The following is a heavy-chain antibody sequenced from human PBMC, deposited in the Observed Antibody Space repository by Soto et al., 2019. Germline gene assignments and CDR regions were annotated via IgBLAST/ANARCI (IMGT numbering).Heavy chain of an antibody. D-gene: IGHD2-15*01. CDR3: ASVTGGGGYYYYGMDV. CDR2: INHSGST. J-gene: IGHJ6*02. CDR1: GGSFSGYY. V-gene: IGHV4-34*01. Sequence: QVQLQQWGAGLLKPSETLSLTCAVYGGSFSGYYWSWIRQPPGKGLEWIGEINHSGSTNYNPSLKSRFTITVDTSKNQFSLKLGFVPAPDTAVYYCASVTGGGGYYYYGMDVWGQGTTVTVSS.